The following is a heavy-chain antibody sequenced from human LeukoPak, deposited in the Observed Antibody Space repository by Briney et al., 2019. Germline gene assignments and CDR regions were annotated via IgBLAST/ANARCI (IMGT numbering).Heavy chain of an antibody. J-gene: IGHJ3*02. CDR2: ISYDGSNK. V-gene: IGHV3-30*03. Sequence: PGGSLRLSCAASGFTFGSYGMHWVRQAPGKGLEWVAVISYDGSNKYYADSVKGRFTISRDNSKNTLYLQMNSLRAEDTAVYYCARDPGSYRGGAFDIWGQGTMVTVSS. CDR1: GFTFGSYG. CDR3: ARDPGSYRGGAFDI. D-gene: IGHD1-26*01.